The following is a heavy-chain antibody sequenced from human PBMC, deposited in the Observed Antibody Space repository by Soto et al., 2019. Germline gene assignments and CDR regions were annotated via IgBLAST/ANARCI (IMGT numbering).Heavy chain of an antibody. CDR3: ARQGTYYDYVWGSYRYTCFDS. D-gene: IGHD3-16*02. Sequence: PGESLKISCMGSGYTFTTYWIGWVRQMPGKGLEWMGIIYPGDSDTRYSPSFQGQVTISADKSISTAYLQWSSLKASDTAMYYCARQGTYYDYVWGSYRYTCFDSWGQGTLVTVSS. CDR1: GYTFTTYW. J-gene: IGHJ4*02. V-gene: IGHV5-51*01. CDR2: IYPGDSDT.